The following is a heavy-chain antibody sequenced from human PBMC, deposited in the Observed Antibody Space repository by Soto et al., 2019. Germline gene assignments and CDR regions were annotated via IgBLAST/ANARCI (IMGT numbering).Heavy chain of an antibody. V-gene: IGHV4-31*03. Sequence: SETLSLTCSVSGAALNSGNYYWSWIRQVPGKGLEWIGHTYVTGAVDYNPSLRDRITISQDTSERQFSLNLRLVTAADTAVYYCARLRIATNNYKWFDPWGQGTLVTVSS. J-gene: IGHJ5*02. CDR1: GAALNSGNYY. D-gene: IGHD2-21*01. CDR3: ARLRIATNNYKWFDP. CDR2: TYVTGAV.